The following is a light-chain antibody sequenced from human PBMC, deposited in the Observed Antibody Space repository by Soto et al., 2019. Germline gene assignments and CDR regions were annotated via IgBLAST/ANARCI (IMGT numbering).Light chain of an antibody. CDR3: QHYNTYSKV. CDR2: DGS. CDR1: QSVSYW. V-gene: IGKV1-5*01. Sequence: DIHLTQSPSTLSTSVGARVTITCRASQSVSYWLAWYQQKPGKAPNLLIYDGSTLASGVPPRFSGGGFGTEFTLNISSLQPDDSAMYYCQHYNTYSKVFGPGT. J-gene: IGKJ3*01.